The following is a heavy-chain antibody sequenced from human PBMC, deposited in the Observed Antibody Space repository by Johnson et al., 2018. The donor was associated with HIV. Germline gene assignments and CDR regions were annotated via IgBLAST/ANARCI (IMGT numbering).Heavy chain of an antibody. Sequence: QVQLVESGGGVVQPGRSLRLSCAASGFTFSSYAMHWVRQAPGKGLEWVAVISYDGSNKYYADSVKGRFTISRDNAKNSLYLQMNRLRVEDTAVYYCARDRGSSSWYRDAFDIWGQGTMVTVSS. CDR1: GFTFSSYA. J-gene: IGHJ3*02. CDR2: ISYDGSNK. D-gene: IGHD6-13*01. V-gene: IGHV3-30-3*01. CDR3: ARDRGSSSWYRDAFDI.